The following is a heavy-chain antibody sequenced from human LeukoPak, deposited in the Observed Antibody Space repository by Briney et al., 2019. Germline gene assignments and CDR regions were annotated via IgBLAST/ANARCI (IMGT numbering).Heavy chain of an antibody. J-gene: IGHJ4*02. CDR3: AMGPYYYDSSGYYY. V-gene: IGHV3-74*01. Sequence: KPGGSLRLSCAASGFTFSSYWMHWVRQAPGKGLVWVSRINSGGSSTSYADSVKGRFTISRDNAKNTLYLQMNSLRAEDTAVYYCAMGPYYYDSSGYYYWGQGTLVTVSS. D-gene: IGHD3-22*01. CDR2: INSGGSST. CDR1: GFTFSSYW.